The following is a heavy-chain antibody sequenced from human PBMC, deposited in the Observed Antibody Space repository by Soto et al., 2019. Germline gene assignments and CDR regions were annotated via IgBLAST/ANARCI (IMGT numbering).Heavy chain of an antibody. CDR2: IYHSGST. Sequence: QVQLQESGPGLVKPSGPLSLTCAVSGGSISSSNWWSWVRQPPGKGLEWIGEIYHSGSTNYNPSLKSRVTISVDKSKNQFSLKLSSVTAADTAVYYCASTSSSSGFGLYFQHWGQGTLGTVSS. CDR3: ASTSSSSGFGLYFQH. V-gene: IGHV4-4*02. CDR1: GGSISSSNW. D-gene: IGHD3-3*01. J-gene: IGHJ1*01.